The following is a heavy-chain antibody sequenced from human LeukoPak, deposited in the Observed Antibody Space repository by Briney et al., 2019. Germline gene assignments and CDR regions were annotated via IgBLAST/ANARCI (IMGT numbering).Heavy chain of an antibody. V-gene: IGHV3-30*03. CDR2: TSYDGSNK. J-gene: IGHJ4*02. CDR3: ARGGGGNSDFLTTYTGASLSFDY. Sequence: GGSLRLSCAASGFTFSSYGMHWVRQAPGKGLEWVAITSYDGSNKYYAESVKGRFTISRDNSKNTLYLQMNRLGAEDTAVYFCARGGGGNSDFLTTYTGASLSFDYWGQGALVTVSS. D-gene: IGHD3-9*01. CDR1: GFTFSSYG.